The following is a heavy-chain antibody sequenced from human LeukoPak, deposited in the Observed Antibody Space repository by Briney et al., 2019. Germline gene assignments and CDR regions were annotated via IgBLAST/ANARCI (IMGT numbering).Heavy chain of an antibody. CDR3: ARDGRGTLPFDY. D-gene: IGHD1-26*01. Sequence: GGSLRLSWAVAGSTLNHYWTHWVRHAPGKWLVWLSLLKGGEYTTTYADFVEGRFTMSTDDARNTLFLEMNSLRGEDTAVYYCARDGRGTLPFDYWGQGILVTVSS. V-gene: IGHV3-74*01. CDR1: GSTLNHYW. J-gene: IGHJ4*02. CDR2: LKGGEYTT.